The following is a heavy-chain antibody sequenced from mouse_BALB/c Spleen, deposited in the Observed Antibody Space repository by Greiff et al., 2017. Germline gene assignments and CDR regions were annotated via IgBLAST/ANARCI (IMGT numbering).Heavy chain of an antibody. CDR3: ARGTGDY. V-gene: IGHV5-15*02. CDR2: NSNLAYSN. Sequence: EVTLVESGGGLVQPGGSRKLSCAASGFTFSDYGMAWGRQAPGKGPEWVAFNSNLAYSNYYADTVTGRFTISRENAKNHLYLEMSSLRSEDTAMYYCARGTGDYWGQGTTLTVAS. CDR1: GFTFSDYG. J-gene: IGHJ2*01. D-gene: IGHD4-1*01.